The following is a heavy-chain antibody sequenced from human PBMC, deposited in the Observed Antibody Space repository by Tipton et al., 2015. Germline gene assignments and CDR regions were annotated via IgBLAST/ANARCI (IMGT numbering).Heavy chain of an antibody. CDR1: GGSISSTNW. J-gene: IGHJ3*02. Sequence: TLSLTCAVSGGSISSTNWWSWVRQPPGKGLEWIGEIYHSGSTNYNPSLQSRVTISVDKSKNQFSLNLSSVTAADTAVYFCVSGTYTDAFDIWGQGTMVTVSP. CDR2: IYHSGST. V-gene: IGHV4-4*01. D-gene: IGHD1-26*01. CDR3: VSGTYTDAFDI.